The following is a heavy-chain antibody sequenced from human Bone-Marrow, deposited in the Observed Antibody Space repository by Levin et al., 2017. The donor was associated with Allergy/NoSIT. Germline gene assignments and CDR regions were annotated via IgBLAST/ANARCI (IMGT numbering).Heavy chain of an antibody. CDR3: ARGEAIRQTVSWFVPGAEEDYYGLGV. J-gene: IGHJ6*02. D-gene: IGHD6-13*01. V-gene: IGHV1-8*01. Sequence: GESLKISCKASGYTFTSYDIKWVRQASGQGLECMGWMNPHSGTTGYAQNFQGRVTMTWNTSASTAYMELSSLRSEDTAVYFCARGEAIRQTVSWFVPGAEEDYYGLGVWGQGTTVTVTS. CDR2: MNPHSGTT. CDR1: GYTFTSYD.